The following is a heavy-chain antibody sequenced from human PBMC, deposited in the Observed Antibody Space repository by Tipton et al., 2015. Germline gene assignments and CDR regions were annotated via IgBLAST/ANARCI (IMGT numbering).Heavy chain of an antibody. CDR3: ARQPTGGGTFEF. D-gene: IGHD1-1*01. V-gene: IGHV5-51*01. CDR1: GYTFSSYW. Sequence: QSGPEVKKPGDSLKISCKASGYTFSSYWIGWVRQVPGKGLEWMGIIFPGHSDIKYSPSFAGHVTISADRSTTTAYLQWDSLKASDTAMYYCARQPTGGGTFEFWGQGTLVTVS. CDR2: IFPGHSDI. J-gene: IGHJ3*01.